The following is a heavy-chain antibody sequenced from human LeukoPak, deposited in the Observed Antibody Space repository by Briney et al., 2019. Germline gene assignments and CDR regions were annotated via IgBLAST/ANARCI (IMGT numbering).Heavy chain of an antibody. CDR1: GFTFSSYE. CDR3: AELGITMIGGV. V-gene: IGHV3-48*03. CDR2: ISSSGSTI. D-gene: IGHD3-10*02. J-gene: IGHJ6*04. Sequence: GGSLRLSCAASGFTFSSYEMNWVRHAPGKGLEWVSYISSSGSTIYYADSVKGRFTISRDNAKDSLYLQMNSLRAEDTAVYYCAELGITMIGGVWGKGTTVTISS.